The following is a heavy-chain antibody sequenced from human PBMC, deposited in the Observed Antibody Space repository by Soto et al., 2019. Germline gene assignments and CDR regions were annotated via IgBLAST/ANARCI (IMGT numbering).Heavy chain of an antibody. J-gene: IGHJ4*02. Sequence: EVQLLESGGGLVQPGGSLRLSCAASGVTFSSYAMSWVRQAPGKGLGWVSAISGSGGSTYYADSVKGRFTSYRDNSKNNPDPQTDRLGAEDPALYYRSEGAGFRVYYIDYWGQGTLVTVSS. CDR1: GVTFSSYA. CDR2: ISGSGGST. CDR3: SEGAGFRVYYIDY. V-gene: IGHV3-23*01. D-gene: IGHD2-8*01.